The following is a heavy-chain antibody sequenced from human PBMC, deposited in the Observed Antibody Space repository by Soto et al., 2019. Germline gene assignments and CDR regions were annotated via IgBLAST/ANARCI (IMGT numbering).Heavy chain of an antibody. V-gene: IGHV1-69*01. CDR3: ARGATPTSLYFFDY. J-gene: IGHJ4*02. CDR1: GGSFRRNA. D-gene: IGHD1-26*01. Sequence: QVQLVQSGAEVKKPGSSVKVSCTASGGSFRRNAISWVRQAPGQGLEWVGGLIPVFGTTNYAQKFQGRVTITADDSTNTAYMELSSLRSEDTAVYYGARGATPTSLYFFDYWGQGTLVTVSS. CDR2: LIPVFGTT.